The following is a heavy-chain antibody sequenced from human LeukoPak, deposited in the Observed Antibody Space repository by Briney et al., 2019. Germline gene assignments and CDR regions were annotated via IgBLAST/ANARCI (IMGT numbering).Heavy chain of an antibody. CDR3: ARGYDYGDYVGDFDY. V-gene: IGHV1-2*02. J-gene: IGHJ4*02. CDR1: GYTLTGHY. D-gene: IGHD4-17*01. CDR2: NNPNSGGT. Sequence: ASIKVSCKGFGYTLTGHYIHWVRQAPGKRLEWIGWNNPNSGGTNYAQKLQGRVTMTTDTSPSTAYMDLRGLRSDDTAVYYCARGYDYGDYVGDFDYWGQGTLVTVSS.